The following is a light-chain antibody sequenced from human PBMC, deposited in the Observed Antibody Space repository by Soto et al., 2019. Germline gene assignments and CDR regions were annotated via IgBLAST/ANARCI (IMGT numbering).Light chain of an antibody. J-gene: IGLJ1*01. CDR2: DVS. CDR1: ISDVGGYDY. V-gene: IGLV2-14*01. CDR3: SSYTTSSTYV. Sequence: QSVLTQPASVSGSPGQSITISCTGTISDVGGYDYVSWYQQHPGKAPKLMIYDVSNRPSGVSNRFSGSKSGNTASLTISVLQADDEADYYCSSYTTSSTYVFGTGT.